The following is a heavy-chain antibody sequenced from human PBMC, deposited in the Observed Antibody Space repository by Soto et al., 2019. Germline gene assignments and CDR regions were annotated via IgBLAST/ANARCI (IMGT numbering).Heavy chain of an antibody. V-gene: IGHV4-30-4*01. CDR1: GGSIISGDYY. Sequence: SETLSLTCTFSGGSIISGDYYWSWLRQPPGKGLEWIGYIYYSGSTYSNPSRKSRVTISVDTSKHQFSLNLSSVTAADTAVYYCARDRPLLWFGESHYYFDYWGQGTLVTVSS. CDR3: ARDRPLLWFGESHYYFDY. CDR2: IYYSGST. D-gene: IGHD3-10*01. J-gene: IGHJ4*02.